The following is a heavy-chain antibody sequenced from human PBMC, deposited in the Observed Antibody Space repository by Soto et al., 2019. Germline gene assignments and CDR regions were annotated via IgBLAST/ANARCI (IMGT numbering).Heavy chain of an antibody. CDR1: GFTFSSYA. D-gene: IGHD3-10*01. CDR3: ARAESMVRGVLQTHFDY. Sequence: GGSLRLSCAASGFTFSSYAMSWVLQAPGKGLEWVSAISGSGGSTYYADSVKGRFTISRDNSKNQFSLKLSSVTAADTAVYYCARAESMVRGVLQTHFDYWGQGTLVTVSS. V-gene: IGHV3-23*01. J-gene: IGHJ4*02. CDR2: ISGSGGST.